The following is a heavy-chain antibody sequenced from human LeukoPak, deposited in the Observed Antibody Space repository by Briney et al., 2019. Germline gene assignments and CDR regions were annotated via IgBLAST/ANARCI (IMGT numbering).Heavy chain of an antibody. V-gene: IGHV5-51*01. J-gene: IGHJ4*02. CDR1: GYSFTGHW. D-gene: IGHD3-10*01. CDR2: IFPGDSDT. Sequence: GESLKISFKGSGYSFTGHWIGWVRQMPGKGLEWMGIIFPGDSDTRYSPSFQGQVPSSADKSIRPAYLQWRSLKASDTAMCYCARVRGATLTSSYFDSWGQGTLVTVSS. CDR3: ARVRGATLTSSYFDS.